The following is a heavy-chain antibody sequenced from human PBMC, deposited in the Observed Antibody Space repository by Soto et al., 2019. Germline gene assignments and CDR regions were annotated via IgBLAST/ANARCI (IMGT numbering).Heavy chain of an antibody. CDR2: IYPGDSDT. J-gene: IGHJ3*02. D-gene: IGHD3-22*01. CDR3: ARHEDYDDSSGYYFEI. V-gene: IGHV5-51*01. Sequence: EVQLVQSGAEVKKPGESLKISCKGSGYSFTSYWIGWVRQMPGKGLGWMGIIYPGDSDTRYSPSFQGHVTISADKCISTAYLQWSSLKASDTAMYYCARHEDYDDSSGYYFEIWGQGTMVTVSS. CDR1: GYSFTSYW.